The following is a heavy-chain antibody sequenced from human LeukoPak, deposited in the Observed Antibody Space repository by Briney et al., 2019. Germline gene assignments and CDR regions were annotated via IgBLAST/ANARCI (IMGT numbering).Heavy chain of an antibody. CDR1: GFTFSSYS. Sequence: KAGGSLRLSCAASGFTFSSYSMNWVRQAPGKGLEWVSSISSSSSYIYCADSVKGRFTISRDNAKNSLYLQMNSLRAEDTAVYYCAREDSSGYYYVGYWGQGTLVTVSS. CDR2: ISSSSSYI. D-gene: IGHD3-22*01. V-gene: IGHV3-21*01. CDR3: AREDSSGYYYVGY. J-gene: IGHJ4*02.